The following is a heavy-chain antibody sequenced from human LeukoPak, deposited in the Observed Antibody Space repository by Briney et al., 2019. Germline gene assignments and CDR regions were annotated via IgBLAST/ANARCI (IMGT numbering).Heavy chain of an antibody. V-gene: IGHV4-39*01. Sequence: PSETLSLTCIVSGGSISTSAYYWGWIRQPPGEGLQWIGSIYYSGNTYYNSSLKSRVTISVDTSTSQFSLRLSSVTAADTAIYYCARDFGDHRIDYWGQGTLVTVSS. CDR3: ARDFGDHRIDY. CDR2: IYYSGNT. D-gene: IGHD4-17*01. CDR1: GGSISTSAYY. J-gene: IGHJ4*02.